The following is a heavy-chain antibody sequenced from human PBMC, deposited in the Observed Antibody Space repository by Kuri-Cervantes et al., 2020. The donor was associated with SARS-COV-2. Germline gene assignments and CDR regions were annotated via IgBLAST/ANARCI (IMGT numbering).Heavy chain of an antibody. CDR2: ISSNGGST. Sequence: GGSLRLSCSASGFTFSSYAMHWVRQAPGKGLEYVSAISSNGGSTYYADSVKGIFTISRDNSKNTLYLQMSSLRAEDPAVYYCVKVTTYYDFWSGYSYGMDVWGQGTTVTVSS. J-gene: IGHJ6*02. V-gene: IGHV3-64D*08. D-gene: IGHD3-3*01. CDR3: VKVTTYYDFWSGYSYGMDV. CDR1: GFTFSSYA.